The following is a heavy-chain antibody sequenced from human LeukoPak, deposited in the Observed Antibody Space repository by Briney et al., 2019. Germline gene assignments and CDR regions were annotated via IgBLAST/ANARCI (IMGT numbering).Heavy chain of an antibody. CDR2: IKQGGSEK. CDR3: ASGVWAPFDS. CDR1: GFSLSNYW. Sequence: GGSLRLSCAASGFSLSNYWMNWVRQAPGKGLEWVANIKQGGSEKNYVDSVKGRFSISRDNAKNSLILQMNSLRDEDTAVYYCASGVWAPFDSWGQGTLVSVSS. D-gene: IGHD3-16*01. V-gene: IGHV3-7*01. J-gene: IGHJ4*02.